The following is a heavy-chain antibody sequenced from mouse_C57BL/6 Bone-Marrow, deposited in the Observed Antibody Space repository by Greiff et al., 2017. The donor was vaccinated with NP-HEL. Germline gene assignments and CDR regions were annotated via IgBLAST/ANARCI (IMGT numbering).Heavy chain of an antibody. J-gene: IGHJ3*01. Sequence: EVQGVESGGGLVQPGGSLKLSCAASGFTFSDYGMAWVRQAPRKGPEWVAFISNLAYSIYYADTVTGRFTISRENAKNTLYLEMSSLRSEDTAMYYCARHETAWFAYWGQGTLVTVSA. CDR3: ARHETAWFAY. CDR1: GFTFSDYG. CDR2: ISNLAYSI. V-gene: IGHV5-15*01. D-gene: IGHD3-2*01.